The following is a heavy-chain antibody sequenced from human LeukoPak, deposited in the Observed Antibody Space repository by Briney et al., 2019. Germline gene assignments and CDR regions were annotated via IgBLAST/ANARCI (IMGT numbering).Heavy chain of an antibody. D-gene: IGHD5-18*01. CDR1: GYIFTNYW. J-gene: IGHJ4*02. CDR3: ARPGIRLWLADY. CDR2: IYSGDSDV. Sequence: GESLKISCKGSGYIFTNYWIGWVRQMPGEGLEWMGIIYSGDSDVRYSPSFQGQVTISVDRSISTAYLQWSSLKASDSAMYYCARPGIRLWLADYWGQGTLVTVSS. V-gene: IGHV5-51*01.